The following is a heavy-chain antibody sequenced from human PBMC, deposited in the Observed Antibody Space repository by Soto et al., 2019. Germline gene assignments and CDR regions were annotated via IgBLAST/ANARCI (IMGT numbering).Heavy chain of an antibody. J-gene: IGHJ3*02. CDR2: ISSSGSTI. D-gene: IGHD2-2*01. Sequence: EVQLVESGGGLVQPGGSLRLSCAASGFTFSSYEMNWVRQAPGKGLEWVSYISSSGSTIYYADSVKGRFTISRDNAKNSRYLQMNSLRAEDTAVYYCARDSSDIVVVPAAIDAFDIWGQGTMVTVSS. CDR3: ARDSSDIVVVPAAIDAFDI. V-gene: IGHV3-48*03. CDR1: GFTFSSYE.